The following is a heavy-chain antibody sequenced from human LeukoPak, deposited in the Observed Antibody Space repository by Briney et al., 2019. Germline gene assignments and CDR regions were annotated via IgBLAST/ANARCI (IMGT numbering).Heavy chain of an antibody. CDR3: ARGSVSGTYYMDI. CDR1: GLTFSSYS. D-gene: IGHD6-19*01. J-gene: IGHJ6*03. CDR2: ISSSSSYI. V-gene: IGHV3-21*01. Sequence: GGSLRLSCAASGLTFSSYSMNWVRQAPGKGLEWVSSISSSSSYIYYADSAKGRFTISRDDAKNSLYLQMNSLRAEDTAVYYCARGSVSGTYYMDIWGKGTTVTVSS.